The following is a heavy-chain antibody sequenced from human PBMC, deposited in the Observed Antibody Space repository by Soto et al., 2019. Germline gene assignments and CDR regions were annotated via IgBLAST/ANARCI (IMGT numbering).Heavy chain of an antibody. CDR2: IIPMFGTT. Sequence: SVKVSCKASGGTFSSYAISWVRQAPGQGLEWMGGIIPMFGTTNYAQKFQGRVTITADESTNTAYMELNYLRSEDTAVYFCARELDPYYGGNSLSLDYWGQGTLVTVSS. CDR3: ARELDPYYGGNSLSLDY. CDR1: GGTFSSYA. V-gene: IGHV1-69*13. J-gene: IGHJ4*02. D-gene: IGHD4-17*01.